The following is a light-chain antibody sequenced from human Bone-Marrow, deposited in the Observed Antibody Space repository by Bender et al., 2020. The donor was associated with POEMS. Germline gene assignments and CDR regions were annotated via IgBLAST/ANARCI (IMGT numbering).Light chain of an antibody. CDR2: DVT. V-gene: IGLV2-14*03. Sequence: QSALTQPASGSGSPGQSITISCTGTSSDIGPYNYVSCYQQQPGRAPKLIIFDVTNRPSGVSNRFSGSKSGNTASLTISGLQTEDEADYYCSSYTSTTTVVFGGGTKLTVL. J-gene: IGLJ2*01. CDR3: SSYTSTTTVV. CDR1: SSDIGPYNY.